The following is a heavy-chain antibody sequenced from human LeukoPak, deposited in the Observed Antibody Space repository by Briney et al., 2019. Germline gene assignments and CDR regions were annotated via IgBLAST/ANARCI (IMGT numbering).Heavy chain of an antibody. D-gene: IGHD3-16*02. V-gene: IGHV4-34*01. CDR1: GGSFSGYY. J-gene: IGHJ6*02. CDR3: ARGRGYDYVWGSYRKYYYGMDV. Sequence: SETLSLTCAVYGGSFSGYYWSWIRQPPGKGLEWIGEINHSGSTNYNPSLKSRVTISVDTSKNQFSLKLSSVTAADTAVCYCARGRGYDYVWGSYRKYYYGMDVWGQGTTVTVSS. CDR2: INHSGST.